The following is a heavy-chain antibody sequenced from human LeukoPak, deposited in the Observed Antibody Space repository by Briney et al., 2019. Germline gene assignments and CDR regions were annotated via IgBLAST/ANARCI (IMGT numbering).Heavy chain of an antibody. V-gene: IGHV1-69*04. CDR2: IIPILGIA. D-gene: IGHD4-23*01. J-gene: IGHJ4*02. CDR1: GGTFSSYA. CDR3: ARDDGFDYGGNSIPLAY. Sequence: SVTVSFKASGGTFSSYAISWVRQAPGQGLEWMGRIIPILGIANYAQKFQGRVTITADKSTSTAYMELSSLRSEDTAVYYCARDDGFDYGGNSIPLAYWGQGTLVTVSS.